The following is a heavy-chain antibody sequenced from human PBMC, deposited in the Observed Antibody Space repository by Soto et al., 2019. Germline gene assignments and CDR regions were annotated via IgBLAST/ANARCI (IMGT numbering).Heavy chain of an antibody. CDR2: ISGSGGST. CDR1: GFTFSSYA. CDR3: AKDDSEAGYSSRNPLYYYYGMDV. D-gene: IGHD6-13*01. V-gene: IGHV3-23*01. Sequence: PGGSLRLSCAASGFTFSSYAMSWVRQAPGKGLEWVSAISGSGGSTYYADSVKGRFTISRDNSKNTLYLQMNSLRAEDTAVYYCAKDDSEAGYSSRNPLYYYYGMDVWGQGTTVTVSS. J-gene: IGHJ6*02.